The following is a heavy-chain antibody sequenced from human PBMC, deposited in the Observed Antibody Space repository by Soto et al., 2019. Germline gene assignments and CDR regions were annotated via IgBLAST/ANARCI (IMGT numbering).Heavy chain of an antibody. CDR1: GFTFSSYA. D-gene: IGHD6-19*01. Sequence: QVQLVESGGGVVQPGRSLRLSCAASGFTFSSYAMHWVRQAPGKGLEWVAVISYDGSNKYYADSVKGRFTISRDNSKNTMYLQMNSLRAEDTAVYYCARDQAREEQSLVDRCGMDVWGQGTTVTVSS. CDR2: ISYDGSNK. J-gene: IGHJ6*02. CDR3: ARDQAREEQSLVDRCGMDV. V-gene: IGHV3-30-3*01.